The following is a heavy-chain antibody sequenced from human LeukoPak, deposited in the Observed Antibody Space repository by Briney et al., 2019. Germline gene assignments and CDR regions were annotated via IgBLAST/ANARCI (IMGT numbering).Heavy chain of an antibody. V-gene: IGHV1-18*01. CDR3: ARVEPKLRYFDWSYYYYMDV. J-gene: IGHJ6*03. Sequence: ASVKVSCKASGYTFTSYAMNWVRQAPGQGLEWMGWISAYNGNTNYAQKLQGRVTMTTDTSTSTAYMELRSLRSDDTAVYYCARVEPKLRYFDWSYYYYMDVWGKGTTVTISS. CDR1: GYTFTSYA. CDR2: ISAYNGNT. D-gene: IGHD3-9*01.